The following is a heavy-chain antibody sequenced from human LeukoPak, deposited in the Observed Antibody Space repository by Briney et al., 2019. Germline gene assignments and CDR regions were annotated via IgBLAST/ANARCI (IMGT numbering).Heavy chain of an antibody. Sequence: PSETLSLICTTSGAPISRFYCSWVRQPPGKGLEWIGNIYNGVPTFFNPSLKSRVTLSVDTSKTQFSLQLASVTAADTAVCYCVQTTGWPGFDYWGQGTLVTVSS. CDR1: GAPISRFY. CDR2: IYNGVPT. J-gene: IGHJ4*02. D-gene: IGHD6-19*01. CDR3: VQTTGWPGFDY. V-gene: IGHV4-4*09.